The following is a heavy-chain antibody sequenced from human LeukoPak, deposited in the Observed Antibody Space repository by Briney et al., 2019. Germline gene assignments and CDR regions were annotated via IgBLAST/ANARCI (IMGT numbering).Heavy chain of an antibody. CDR3: ATDVTGSEDR. J-gene: IGHJ5*02. Sequence: PGGSLRLSCVVSGFPFGNFWMHWVRHVPGKGLVWVARMDTDGRTTDYADSVKGRFTFSRDNARNTLYLQMRSLRADDTALYYCATDVTGSEDRWGQGTLVTVSS. CDR2: MDTDGRTT. V-gene: IGHV3-74*01. D-gene: IGHD6-25*01. CDR1: GFPFGNFW.